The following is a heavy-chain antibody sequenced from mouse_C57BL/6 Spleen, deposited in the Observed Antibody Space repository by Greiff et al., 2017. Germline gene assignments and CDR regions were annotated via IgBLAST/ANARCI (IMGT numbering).Heavy chain of an antibody. CDR2: INYDGSST. CDR1: GFTFSDYY. J-gene: IGHJ2*01. D-gene: IGHD2-5*01. CDR3: ARENSNPGYFDY. Sequence: EVKLEESEGGLVQPGSSMKLSCTASGFTFSDYYMAWVRQVPEKGLEWVANINYDGSSTYYLDSLKSRFIISGDNAKNILYLQMSSLKSEDSATYYCARENSNPGYFDYWGQGTTLTVSS. V-gene: IGHV5-16*01.